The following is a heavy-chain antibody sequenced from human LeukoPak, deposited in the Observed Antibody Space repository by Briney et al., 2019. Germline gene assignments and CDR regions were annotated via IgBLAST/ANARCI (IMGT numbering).Heavy chain of an antibody. J-gene: IGHJ4*02. CDR2: ITSSSSDT. CDR3: ARDYDILTGYFRGGFDY. V-gene: IGHV3-11*05. D-gene: IGHD3-9*01. Sequence: GGSLRLSCAASGFXFSDYYISWIRQAPGKGLEWISYITSSSSDTNYADSVKGRFTISRDNAKKSLYLQMSSLRAEDTAVYYCARDYDILTGYFRGGFDYWGQGTLVTVSS. CDR1: GFXFSDYY.